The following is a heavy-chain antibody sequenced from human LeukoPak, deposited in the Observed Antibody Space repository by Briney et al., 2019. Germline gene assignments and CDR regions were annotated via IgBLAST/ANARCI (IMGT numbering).Heavy chain of an antibody. CDR1: GGSISSSSYY. J-gene: IGHJ3*02. CDR2: IYYSGST. V-gene: IGHV4-39*01. CDR3: ARHRIPAADDAFDI. D-gene: IGHD6-13*01. Sequence: PSETQSLTCTVSGGSISSSSYYWGWIRQPPGKGLEWIGSIYYSGSTYYSPSLKSRVTISVDTSKNQFSLKLNSVTAADTAVYYCARHRIPAADDAFDIWGQGTMVTVSS.